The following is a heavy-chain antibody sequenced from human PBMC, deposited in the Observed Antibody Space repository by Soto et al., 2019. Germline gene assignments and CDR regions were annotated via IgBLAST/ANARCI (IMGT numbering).Heavy chain of an antibody. J-gene: IGHJ6*02. V-gene: IGHV3-7*03. Sequence: GWCLEFSCEVSGVTVWMYSMTWVRQAPGKGLEWVAKIPQEGSDGHYVDSVKGRFTISRDNAKNSVYLQMNSLRAEDTAVYYCARDQLILPAHDFFYGSDVWGQGAKVTLSS. CDR1: GVTVWMYS. CDR2: IPQEGSDG. D-gene: IGHD2-21*02. CDR3: ARDQLILPAHDFFYGSDV.